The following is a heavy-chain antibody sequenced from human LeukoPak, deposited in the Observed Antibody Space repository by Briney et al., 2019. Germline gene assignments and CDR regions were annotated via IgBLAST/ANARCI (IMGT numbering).Heavy chain of an antibody. J-gene: IGHJ6*04. V-gene: IGHV3-21*01. D-gene: IGHD3-10*02. CDR1: GFTFSTYS. CDR2: ISRSSSYI. Sequence: PGGSLRLSCAASGFTFSTYSMNWVRQAPGKGLEWVSSISRSSSYIYYADSVKGRFTISRDNAKKSLYLQMNSLRAEDTAVYYCAELGITMIGGVWGKGTTVTISS. CDR3: AELGITMIGGV.